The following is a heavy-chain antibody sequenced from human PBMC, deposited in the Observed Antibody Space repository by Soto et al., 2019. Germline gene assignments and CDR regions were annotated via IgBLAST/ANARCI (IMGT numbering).Heavy chain of an antibody. J-gene: IGHJ4*02. D-gene: IGHD3-3*01. CDR2: ISSNGGST. Sequence: GGSLRLSCSASGFTFSSYAMHWVRQAPGKGLEYVSAISSNGGSTYYADSVKGRFTISRDNSKNTLYLQMSSLRAEDTAVYYCVKDPNYDFWSGPSGYWGQGTLVTVSS. CDR3: VKDPNYDFWSGPSGY. V-gene: IGHV3-64D*06. CDR1: GFTFSSYA.